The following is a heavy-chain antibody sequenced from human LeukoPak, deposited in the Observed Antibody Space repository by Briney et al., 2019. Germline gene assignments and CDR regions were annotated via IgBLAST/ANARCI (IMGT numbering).Heavy chain of an antibody. CDR1: GGSFSGYY. Sequence: SETLSLTCAVYGGSFSGYYWSWIRQPPGKGLEWIGEINHSGSTNYNPSLKSRVTISVDTSKNQFSLKLSSVTAAGTAVYYCARLLYGSGYDAFDIWGQGTMVTVSS. CDR3: ARLLYGSGYDAFDI. D-gene: IGHD3-10*01. J-gene: IGHJ3*02. V-gene: IGHV4-34*01. CDR2: INHSGST.